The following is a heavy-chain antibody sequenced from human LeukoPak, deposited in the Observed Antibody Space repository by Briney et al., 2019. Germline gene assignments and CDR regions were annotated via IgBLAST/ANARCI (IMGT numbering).Heavy chain of an antibody. CDR3: ARTVTGYSSSWYYFDY. CDR2: IDWDDDK. D-gene: IGHD6-13*01. CDR1: GFSLSTSGMC. J-gene: IGHJ4*02. Sequence: SGPALVKPTQTLTLTCTFSGFSLSTSGMCVSWIRQPPGKALEWLARIDWDDDKYYSTSLKTRLTISKDTSKNQVVLTMINMDPVDTATYYCARTVTGYSSSWYYFDYWGQGTLVTVSS. V-gene: IGHV2-70*11.